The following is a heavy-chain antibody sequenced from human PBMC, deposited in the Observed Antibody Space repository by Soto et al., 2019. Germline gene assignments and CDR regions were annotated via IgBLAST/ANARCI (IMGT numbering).Heavy chain of an antibody. CDR2: INHSGST. Sequence: SETLSPTCAIYGGSFSRYYLNWIRQPPGEGLESIGEINHSGSTNYNPSLKSRVTISVDTSRDQFSLKLSSVTAADTAVYYCARGLSITNTFSYYYAMDVWGQGTTVTVYS. CDR1: GGSFSRYY. J-gene: IGHJ6*02. D-gene: IGHD2-8*01. CDR3: ARGLSITNTFSYYYAMDV. V-gene: IGHV4-34*01.